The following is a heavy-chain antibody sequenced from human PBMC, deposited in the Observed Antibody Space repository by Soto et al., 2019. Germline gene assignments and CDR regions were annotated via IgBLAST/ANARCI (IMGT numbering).Heavy chain of an antibody. D-gene: IGHD2-21*02. Sequence: EVQLVESGGGLVQPGGSLRLSCTASGIILRRDWMTWVRQAPGKGLEWVASIKPDGSGAYYLDSVKGRFTISRDNSKNSLYLQSNSLRAEDTAMYFCAKLLNGVTALDYWGQGALVTVSS. J-gene: IGHJ4*02. V-gene: IGHV3-7*01. CDR2: IKPDGSGA. CDR3: AKLLNGVTALDY. CDR1: GIILRRDW.